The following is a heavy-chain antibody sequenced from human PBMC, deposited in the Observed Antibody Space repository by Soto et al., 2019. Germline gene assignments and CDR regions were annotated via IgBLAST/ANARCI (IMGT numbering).Heavy chain of an antibody. CDR3: ARAPKAPAAMFIYY. CDR1: GGTFSSYA. Sequence: SVKVSCKPSGGTFSSYAISWVRQAPGQGLEWMGGIIPIFGTANYAQKFQGRVTITADESTSTAYMELSSLRSEDTAVYYCARAPKAPAAMFIYYWGQGTLVTVSS. CDR2: IIPIFGTA. J-gene: IGHJ4*02. V-gene: IGHV1-69*01. D-gene: IGHD2-2*01.